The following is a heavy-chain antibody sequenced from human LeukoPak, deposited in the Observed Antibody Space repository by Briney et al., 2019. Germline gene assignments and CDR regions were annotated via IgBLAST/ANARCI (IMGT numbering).Heavy chain of an antibody. D-gene: IGHD2-21*02. CDR3: AKDSARVVVTAIYDY. CDR2: ISGSGGST. J-gene: IGHJ4*02. Sequence: GGSLRLSCAASGFTFSSYAMSWVRQAPGKGLEWVPAISGSGGSTYYADSVKGRFTISRDNSKNTLYLQTNSLRAEDTAVYYCAKDSARVVVTAIYDYWGQGTLVTVSS. V-gene: IGHV3-23*01. CDR1: GFTFSSYA.